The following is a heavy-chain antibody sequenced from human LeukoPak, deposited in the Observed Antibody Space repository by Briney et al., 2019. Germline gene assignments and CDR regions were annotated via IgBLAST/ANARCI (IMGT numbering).Heavy chain of an antibody. D-gene: IGHD2-15*01. CDR2: IYYSGST. CDR1: GGSISSYY. CDR3: ARDSGCSGAGCYPYYYGVDV. Sequence: PSETLSLTCTVSGGSISSYYWSWIRQPPGKGLEWIGYIYYSGSTSYNPSLKSRVTISVDASKNQFSLELSSVTAADTAVYYCARDSGCSGAGCYPYYYGVDVWGQGTTVTVS. V-gene: IGHV4-59*01. J-gene: IGHJ6*02.